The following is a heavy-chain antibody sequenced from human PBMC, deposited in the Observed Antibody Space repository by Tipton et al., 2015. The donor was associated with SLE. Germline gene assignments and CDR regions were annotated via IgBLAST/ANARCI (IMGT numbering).Heavy chain of an antibody. CDR2: IYYSGST. J-gene: IGHJ6*03. V-gene: IGHV4-30-4*01. CDR3: ARDKRGIAARPGYYYYYMDV. Sequence: LRLSCTVSGGSISSGDYYWSWIRQPPGKGLEWIGYIYYSGSTYYNPSLKSRVTISVDTSKNQFSLKLSSVTAADTAVYYCARDKRGIAARPGYYYYYMDVWGTGTTVTVSS. CDR1: GGSISSGDYY. D-gene: IGHD6-6*01.